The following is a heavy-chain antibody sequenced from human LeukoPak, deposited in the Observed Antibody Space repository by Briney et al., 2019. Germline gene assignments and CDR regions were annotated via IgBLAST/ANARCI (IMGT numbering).Heavy chain of an antibody. D-gene: IGHD2-8*01. J-gene: IGHJ4*02. Sequence: PSETLSLTCTVSGGSISSGSYYWSWIRQPAGKGLEWIGRIYTSGSTNYNPSLKSRVTISVDASKNQFSLKLSSVTAADTAGYCCARDGVTPFAYWGQGTLVTVSS. CDR1: GGSISSGSYY. CDR3: ARDGVTPFAY. V-gene: IGHV4-61*02. CDR2: IYTSGST.